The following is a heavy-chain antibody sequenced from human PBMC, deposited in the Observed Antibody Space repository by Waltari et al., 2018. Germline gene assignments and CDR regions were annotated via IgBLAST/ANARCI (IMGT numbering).Heavy chain of an antibody. CDR3: ARSFDFWSGYSLGY. D-gene: IGHD3-3*01. J-gene: IGHJ4*02. CDR2: ISHTGIT. V-gene: IGHV4-59*01. CDR1: GDSINNYY. Sequence: QVLLQESGPGLVRPSETLSLTCSASGDSINNYYWGWIRQTPGMRLEWIGYISHTGITRYSPSLKCRVTISVDTSKNQFSLRLESVSAADTAVYYCARSFDFWSGYSLGYWGQGTLVTVAS.